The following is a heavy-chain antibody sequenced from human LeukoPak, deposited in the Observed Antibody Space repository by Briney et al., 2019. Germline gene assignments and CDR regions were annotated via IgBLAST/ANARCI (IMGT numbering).Heavy chain of an antibody. V-gene: IGHV1-18*01. CDR1: GYTFTSYG. J-gene: IGHJ1*01. CDR3: ARDPQLVPAAIMPPMRAECFQH. Sequence: ASVKVSCKASGYTFTSYGISWVRQAPGQGLEWMGWISAYNGNTNYAQKLQGRVTMTSDTSTSTAYMELRSLRSDDTAVYYCARDPQLVPAAIMPPMRAECFQHWGQGTLVTVSS. D-gene: IGHD2-2*02. CDR2: ISAYNGNT.